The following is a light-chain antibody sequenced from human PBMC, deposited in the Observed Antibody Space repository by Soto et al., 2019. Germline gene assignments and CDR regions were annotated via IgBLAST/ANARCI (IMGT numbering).Light chain of an antibody. CDR1: QSVSSN. V-gene: IGKV3-11*01. J-gene: IGKJ5*01. Sequence: EIVLTQSPATLSLSPGERATLSCRASQSVSSNLAWYLQRPGQAPRLLIHDASNRATAIPARFSGSGSGTDFTLTSSSLDPEDFAVYYCQQRSNWPITFGQGTRLEIK. CDR2: DAS. CDR3: QQRSNWPIT.